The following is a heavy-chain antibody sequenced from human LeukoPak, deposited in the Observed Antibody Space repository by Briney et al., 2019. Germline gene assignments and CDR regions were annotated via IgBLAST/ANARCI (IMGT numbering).Heavy chain of an antibody. Sequence: ASVKVSCKASGYTFTGYYMHWVRQAPGQGLEWMGWINPNNGGTKYAQQFQDRVSMTRDTSISTAYMELSRLRFDDTAVYYCARVDWDLVGGGFDYWGQGTLVTVSS. D-gene: IGHD3/OR15-3a*01. V-gene: IGHV1-2*02. CDR1: GYTFTGYY. CDR3: ARVDWDLVGGGFDY. J-gene: IGHJ4*02. CDR2: INPNNGGT.